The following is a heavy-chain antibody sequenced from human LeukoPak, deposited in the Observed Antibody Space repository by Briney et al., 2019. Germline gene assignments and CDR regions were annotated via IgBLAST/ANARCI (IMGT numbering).Heavy chain of an antibody. J-gene: IGHJ4*02. V-gene: IGHV3-48*01. CDR3: ARDPGISWPDY. CDR2: ISSSSSTI. D-gene: IGHD6-13*01. CDR1: GFAFSSYS. Sequence: GGPLRLSCGASGFAFSSYSMNWVRQAPGKGLEWVSYISSSSSTIYYADSVKGRFTISRDNAKNSLYLQMNSLRAEDTAVYYCARDPGISWPDYWGQGTLVTVSS.